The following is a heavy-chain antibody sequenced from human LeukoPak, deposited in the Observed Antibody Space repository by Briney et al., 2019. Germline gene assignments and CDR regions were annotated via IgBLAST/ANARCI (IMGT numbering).Heavy chain of an antibody. CDR3: ATWGLHFDI. CDR2: IRPNSGGT. J-gene: IGHJ3*02. CDR1: GYTFGAYY. D-gene: IGHD3-16*01. V-gene: IGHV1-2*02. Sequence: GASVKVSCKASGYTFGAYYMYWVRQAPGQGLEWMGWIRPNSGGTNYAHKFQGRVTMTRDTSINTAYMELSRLTSDDTAVYFCATWGLHFDIWGQGTMVIVAS.